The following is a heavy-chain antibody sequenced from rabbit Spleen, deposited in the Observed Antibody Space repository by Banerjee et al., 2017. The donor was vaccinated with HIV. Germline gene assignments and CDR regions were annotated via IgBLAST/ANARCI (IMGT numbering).Heavy chain of an antibody. CDR2: INTITGTA. Sequence: HLVEFGGGLVKPGASLTLTCKASGFSFSFKDVMCWVRQAPGKGLEWIACINTITGTAVYATWAKGRFTISKTSSTTVTLQMTSLTAADTATYFCARDLASVVGWNFSLWGQGTLVTVS. J-gene: IGHJ4*01. V-gene: IGHV1S45*01. D-gene: IGHD3-1*01. CDR3: ARDLASVVGWNFSL. CDR1: GFSFSFKDV.